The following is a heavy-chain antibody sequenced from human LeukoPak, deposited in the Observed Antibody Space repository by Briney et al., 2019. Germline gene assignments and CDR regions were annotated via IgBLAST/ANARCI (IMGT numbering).Heavy chain of an antibody. CDR1: GFTFRSYA. Sequence: PGGSLRLSCAASGFTFRSYAMHWVRQAPGKGLEWVAVVSSDGSIKFYPDSVKGRFTVSRDNSKNTLYLQMNSLRAEDTAVYYCARSIYYGMDVWGQGTTVTVSS. CDR2: VSSDGSIK. V-gene: IGHV3-30-3*01. CDR3: ARSIYYGMDV. J-gene: IGHJ6*02.